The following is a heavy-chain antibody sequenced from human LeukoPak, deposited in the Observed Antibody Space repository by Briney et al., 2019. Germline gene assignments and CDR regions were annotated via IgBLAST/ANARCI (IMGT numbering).Heavy chain of an antibody. CDR3: ARTRGRRDSAYSRGPGAFDY. D-gene: IGHD6-19*01. Sequence: SETLSLTCTVSGDSISSSSYYWGWIRQPPGKGLEWIASIFYSGRSYYNPSLKSRVTMSVDTSKNQFSLRLSSVTAADTAVYYCARTRGRRDSAYSRGPGAFDYWGQGTLVTVPS. CDR2: IFYSGRS. V-gene: IGHV4-39*01. J-gene: IGHJ4*02. CDR1: GDSISSSSYY.